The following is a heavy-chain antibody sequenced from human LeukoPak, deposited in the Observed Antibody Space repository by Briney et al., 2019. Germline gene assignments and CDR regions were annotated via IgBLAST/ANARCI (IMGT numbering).Heavy chain of an antibody. D-gene: IGHD6-25*01. V-gene: IGHV3-43*02. Sequence: PGGSLRLSCAASGFTFDDYAMHWVRQAPGKGLEWVSLISGDGGSTYYADSMKGRFTISRDNAKDSVYLQMNTLRVEDTAVYYCLGSADRGWGQGTLVTVSS. J-gene: IGHJ4*02. CDR1: GFTFDDYA. CDR3: LGSADRG. CDR2: ISGDGGST.